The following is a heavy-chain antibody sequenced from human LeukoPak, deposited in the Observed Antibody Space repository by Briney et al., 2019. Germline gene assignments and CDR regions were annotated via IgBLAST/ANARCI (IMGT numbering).Heavy chain of an antibody. CDR1: GYTSTSYG. CDR3: ARDLSYGSGYYYFDY. D-gene: IGHD3-22*01. Sequence: GASVKVSCKASGYTSTSYGISWVREAPGQGLEWMGWISAYNGNTNYAQKLQGRVTMTTDTSTSTVYMELSSLRSEDTAVYYCARDLSYGSGYYYFDYWGQGTLVTVSS. V-gene: IGHV1-18*01. CDR2: ISAYNGNT. J-gene: IGHJ4*02.